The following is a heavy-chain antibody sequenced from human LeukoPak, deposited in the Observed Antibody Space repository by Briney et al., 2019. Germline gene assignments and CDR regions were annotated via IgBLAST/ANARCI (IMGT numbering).Heavy chain of an antibody. D-gene: IGHD5-24*01. Sequence: GGSLRLSCADSGFTVRSKYMSWVRQAPGKGLEWVSVIYSGGATYYADSVKGRFTISRDSFKNTLYLQMNSLRADDTAVYYCTKDSRNDGYRMFDYWGQGTLVTVSS. CDR3: TKDSRNDGYRMFDY. V-gene: IGHV3-53*01. CDR2: IYSGGAT. CDR1: GFTVRSKY. J-gene: IGHJ4*02.